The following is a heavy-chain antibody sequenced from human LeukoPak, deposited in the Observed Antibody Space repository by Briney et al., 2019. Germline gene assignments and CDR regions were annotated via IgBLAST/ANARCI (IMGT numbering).Heavy chain of an antibody. J-gene: IGHJ4*02. CDR2: IADSGGDT. V-gene: IGHV3-23*01. D-gene: IGHD5-18*01. CDR1: GFTFTSYV. Sequence: GGSLRLSCAASGFTFTSYVMNWVRQAPGQGLEWVSTIADSGGDTYYADSVKGRFTVSRDDSENTLYLQMHSLRAEDMATYYCAKSSHSNAWDDFDYWGQGTLVTVSS. CDR3: AKSSHSNAWDDFDY.